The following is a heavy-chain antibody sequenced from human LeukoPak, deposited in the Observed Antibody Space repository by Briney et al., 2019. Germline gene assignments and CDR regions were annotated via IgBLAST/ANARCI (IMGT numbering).Heavy chain of an antibody. Sequence: ASVKVSCKASGYTFTSYAMNWVRQAPGQGLEWMGWINTNTGNPTYAQGFTGRFVFSLDTSVSTAYLQISSLKAEDTAMYYCARPGVSGIAAAGMDWGQGTLVTVSS. CDR2: INTNTGNP. D-gene: IGHD6-13*01. J-gene: IGHJ4*02. CDR1: GYTFTSYA. CDR3: ARPGVSGIAAAGMD. V-gene: IGHV7-4-1*02.